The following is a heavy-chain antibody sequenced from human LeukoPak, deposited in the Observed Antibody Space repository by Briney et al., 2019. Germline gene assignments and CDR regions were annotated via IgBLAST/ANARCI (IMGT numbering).Heavy chain of an antibody. V-gene: IGHV4-30-2*01. CDR2: IYHSGST. J-gene: IGHJ4*02. CDR1: GGSISSGGYS. CDR3: AREGAAGLDY. Sequence: PSQTLFLTCAVSGGSISSGGYSWSWIRQPPGKGLEWIGYIYHSGSTYYNPSLKSRVTISVDRSKNQFSLKLSSVTAADTAVYYCAREGAAGLDYWGQGTLVTVSS. D-gene: IGHD6-25*01.